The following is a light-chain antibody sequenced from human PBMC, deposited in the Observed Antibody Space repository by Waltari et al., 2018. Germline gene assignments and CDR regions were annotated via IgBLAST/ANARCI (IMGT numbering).Light chain of an antibody. CDR3: QAWDSSTVL. Sequence: SSELTQPPSLSVSPGQTASITCSGDNLGNKYVSWYQQKPGQSPVLVIYQDRKGPSGIPGRFSGTNSEKTASLTISGTQAMDEADYYCQAWDSSTVLFGGGTKLTVL. J-gene: IGLJ2*01. CDR2: QDR. CDR1: NLGNKY. V-gene: IGLV3-1*01.